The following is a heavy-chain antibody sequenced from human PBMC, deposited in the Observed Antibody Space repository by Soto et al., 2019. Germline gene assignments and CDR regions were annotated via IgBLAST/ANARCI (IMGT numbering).Heavy chain of an antibody. D-gene: IGHD6-6*01. CDR3: AREGRPPEAGMDV. CDR1: GGTFSSYG. J-gene: IGHJ6*02. Sequence: QVQLVESGAEVKKPGSSVKVSCKASGGTFSSYGISWVRQAPGQGLEWMGGIIPIFGTANYAQKFQGRVTITADEATSTAYMELSSLRAEDTAVYYCAREGRPPEAGMDVWGQGTTVTVSS. V-gene: IGHV1-69*01. CDR2: IIPIFGTA.